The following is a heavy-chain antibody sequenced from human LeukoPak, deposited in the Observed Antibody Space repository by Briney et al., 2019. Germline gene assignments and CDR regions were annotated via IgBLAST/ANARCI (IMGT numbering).Heavy chain of an antibody. CDR1: GYTFTSYY. CDR3: ARGYCSGGSCSNFDY. D-gene: IGHD2-15*01. CDR2: INPSGGST. J-gene: IGHJ4*02. Sequence: ASVKVSCKASGYTFTSYYMHWVRQAPGQGLEWMGIINPSGGSTSYAQKFQGRVTMTRDTSTSTVHMELSSLRSEDTAVYYCARGYCSGGSCSNFDYWGQGTLVTVSS. V-gene: IGHV1-46*01.